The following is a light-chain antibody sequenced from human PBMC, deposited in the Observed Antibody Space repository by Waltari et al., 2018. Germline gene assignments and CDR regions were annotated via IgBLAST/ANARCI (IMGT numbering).Light chain of an antibody. V-gene: IGKV3-20*01. CDR2: SAS. Sequence: PGERATLSCRASPSFTSNYLAWYQQKPGQPPRLLIYSASSRDTGIPERFSGGVSGTDFTLTISRLEPEDFAVYYCQQYVTSPWTFGQGTRVEVK. CDR1: PSFTSNY. CDR3: QQYVTSPWT. J-gene: IGKJ1*01.